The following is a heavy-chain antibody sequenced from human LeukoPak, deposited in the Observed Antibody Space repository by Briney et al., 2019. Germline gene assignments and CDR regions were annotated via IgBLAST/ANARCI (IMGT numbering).Heavy chain of an antibody. D-gene: IGHD6-19*01. V-gene: IGHV3-23*01. J-gene: IGHJ4*02. CDR2: ISGSGSST. CDR3: AKLGGWYESTYYFDY. CDR1: GFTFSSYA. Sequence: GGSLRLSCAASGFTFSSYAMCWVRRAPGKGLEWVSAISGSGSSTYYADSVKGRFTISRDNSKNTLYLQMNSLRAEDTAVYYCAKLGGWYESTYYFDYWGQGTLVTVSS.